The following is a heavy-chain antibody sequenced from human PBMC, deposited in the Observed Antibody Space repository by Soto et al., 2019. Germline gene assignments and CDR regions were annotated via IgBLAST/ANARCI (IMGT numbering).Heavy chain of an antibody. D-gene: IGHD2-2*01. CDR3: ARGRRRVVVPAARFDY. V-gene: IGHV4-34*01. J-gene: IGHJ4*02. CDR2: INHSGST. CDR1: GGSFSGYY. Sequence: PSETLSLTCAVYGGSFSGYYWSWIRQPPGKGLEWIGEINHSGSTNYNPSLKSRVTISVDTSKNQFSLKLSSVTAADTAVYYCARGRRRVVVPAARFDYWGQGTLVTVSS.